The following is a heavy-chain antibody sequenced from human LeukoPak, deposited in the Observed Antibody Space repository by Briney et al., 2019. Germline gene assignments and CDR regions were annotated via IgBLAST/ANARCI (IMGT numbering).Heavy chain of an antibody. CDR2: INQDGSEK. CDR1: GFTFSSNW. V-gene: IGHV3-7*03. CDR3: ASSGSYRFDY. Sequence: PGGSLRLSCAASGFTFSSNWMSWVRQAPGKGLEWVANINQDGSEKNYVDSVKGRFTMFRDNAKNSLYLQMNSLRAEDTAVYYCASSGSYRFDYWGQGTLVTVSS. J-gene: IGHJ4*02. D-gene: IGHD1-26*01.